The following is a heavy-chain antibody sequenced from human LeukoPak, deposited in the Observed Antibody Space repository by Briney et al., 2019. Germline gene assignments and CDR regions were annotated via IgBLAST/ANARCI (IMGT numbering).Heavy chain of an antibody. D-gene: IGHD4-17*01. CDR1: GFTLSSYD. V-gene: IGHV3-13*04. J-gene: IGHJ4*02. CDR2: IGIAGDT. Sequence: GGSLRLSCAASGFTLSSYDMHWVRQVTGKGLEWVSGIGIAGDTHYPGSVKGRFTISRENARNSLYLQMDSLRAGDTAVYYCARGHRGSTVTPFDYWGQGTLVTVSS. CDR3: ARGHRGSTVTPFDY.